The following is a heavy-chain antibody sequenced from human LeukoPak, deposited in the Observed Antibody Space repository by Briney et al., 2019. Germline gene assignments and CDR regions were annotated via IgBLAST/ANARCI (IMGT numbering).Heavy chain of an antibody. CDR3: ARDPMYSGKSIDI. Sequence: GRSLRLSCAASGFTFDDYAMHWVRQAPGKGLEWVSGISWNSGSIGYADSVKGRFTISRDNAKNSLYLQMNSLTAEDTAVYYCARDPMYSGKSIDIWGQGTVVIVSS. V-gene: IGHV3-9*01. CDR2: ISWNSGSI. D-gene: IGHD1-26*01. J-gene: IGHJ3*02. CDR1: GFTFDDYA.